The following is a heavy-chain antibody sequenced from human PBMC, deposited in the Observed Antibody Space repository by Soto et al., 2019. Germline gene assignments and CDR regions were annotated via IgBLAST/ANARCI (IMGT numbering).Heavy chain of an antibody. CDR2: IYYSGST. Sequence: PSETLSLTCTVSGGSISSYYWSWIRQPPGKGLEWIGYIYYSGSTNYNPSLKSRVTISVDTSKNQFSLKLSSVTAADTAVYYCARGGFGRTPDYWGQGTLVTVSS. V-gene: IGHV4-59*01. J-gene: IGHJ4*02. CDR1: GGSISSYY. CDR3: ARGGFGRTPDY. D-gene: IGHD3-16*01.